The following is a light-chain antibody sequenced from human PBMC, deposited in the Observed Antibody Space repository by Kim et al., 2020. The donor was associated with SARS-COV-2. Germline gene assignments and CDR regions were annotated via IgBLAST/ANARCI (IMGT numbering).Light chain of an antibody. CDR3: QQYYSTPQT. J-gene: IGKJ1*01. CDR2: WAS. CDR1: QNILYSSNNKSY. V-gene: IGKV4-1*01. Sequence: ATINCKSSQNILYSSNNKSYLAWYQQKPGQPPKLLIYWASSRESGVPDRFSGSGSGTDFTLTISSLQAEDVAVYYCQQYYSTPQTFGQGTKVDIK.